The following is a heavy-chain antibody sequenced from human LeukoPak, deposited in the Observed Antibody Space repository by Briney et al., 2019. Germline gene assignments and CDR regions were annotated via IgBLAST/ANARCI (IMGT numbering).Heavy chain of an antibody. CDR3: ARLVGSGSQLLPDY. D-gene: IGHD2-15*01. CDR2: NSAYNGNT. J-gene: IGHJ4*02. CDR1: GYTFTNYG. Sequence: ASVKVSCKASGYTFTNYGISWVRQAPGQGLEWMGWNSAYNGNTNYAQKLQGRVTMTTDTSTSTAYMELTSLRSDDTAVYYCARLVGSGSQLLPDYWGQGTLVTVSS. V-gene: IGHV1-18*04.